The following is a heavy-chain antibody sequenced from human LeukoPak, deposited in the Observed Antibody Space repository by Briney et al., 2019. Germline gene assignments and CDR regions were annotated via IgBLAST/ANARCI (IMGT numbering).Heavy chain of an antibody. CDR2: IYYSGST. Sequence: SETLSLTCTVSGGSISSSSYYWGWIRQPPGKGLEWIGSIYYSGSTYYNPSLKSRVTISVDTSKNQFSLKLSSVTAADTAVYYCAREKTDYDYVWGSYRQIYYFDYWGQGTLVTVSS. D-gene: IGHD3-16*02. CDR3: AREKTDYDYVWGSYRQIYYFDY. V-gene: IGHV4-39*07. J-gene: IGHJ4*02. CDR1: GGSISSSSYY.